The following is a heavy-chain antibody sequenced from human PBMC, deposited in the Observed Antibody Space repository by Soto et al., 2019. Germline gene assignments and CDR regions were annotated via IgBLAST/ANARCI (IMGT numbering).Heavy chain of an antibody. D-gene: IGHD2-15*01. Sequence: SETLSLTCTVSGGAISSYYWSWIRQPPGKGLEWIGYIYYSGSTNYNPSLKSRVTISVDTSKNQFSLKPSSVTAADTAVYYCARVLYCSGGSCYGFDYWGQGTLVTVSS. CDR2: IYYSGST. J-gene: IGHJ4*02. CDR3: ARVLYCSGGSCYGFDY. V-gene: IGHV4-59*01. CDR1: GGAISSYY.